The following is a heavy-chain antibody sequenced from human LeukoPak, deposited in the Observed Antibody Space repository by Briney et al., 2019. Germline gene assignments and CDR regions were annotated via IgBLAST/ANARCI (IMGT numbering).Heavy chain of an antibody. V-gene: IGHV3-53*05. CDR2: IYSGGST. J-gene: IGHJ4*02. D-gene: IGHD6-13*01. CDR3: AKGAGAAAFFDY. Sequence: GGSLRLSCAASGFTVSSNYMSWVRQAPGKGLEWVSVIYSGGSTYYADSVKGRFTISRDNAKNSLYLQMNSLRAEDMALYYCAKGAGAAAFFDYWGQGTLVTVSS. CDR1: GFTVSSNY.